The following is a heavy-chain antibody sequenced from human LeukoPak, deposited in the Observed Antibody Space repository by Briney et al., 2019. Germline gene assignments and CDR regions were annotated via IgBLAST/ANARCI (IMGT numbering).Heavy chain of an antibody. CDR1: GGSVSSGSYD. Sequence: SETLSLTCTVSGGSVSSGSYDWSWIRQPPGKGLEWIGYIYYSGSTNYNPSLKSRVTISVDTSKNQFSLKLSSVTAADTAVYYCARDRSIYPNWFDPWGQGTLVTVSS. D-gene: IGHD6-6*01. V-gene: IGHV4-61*01. CDR2: IYYSGST. CDR3: ARDRSIYPNWFDP. J-gene: IGHJ5*02.